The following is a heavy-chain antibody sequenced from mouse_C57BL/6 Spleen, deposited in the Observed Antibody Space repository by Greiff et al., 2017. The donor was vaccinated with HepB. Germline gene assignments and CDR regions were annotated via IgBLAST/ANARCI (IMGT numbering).Heavy chain of an antibody. CDR2: IYPGDGDT. V-gene: IGHV1-82*01. J-gene: IGHJ2*01. Sequence: QVQLKESGPELVKPGASVKISCKASGYAFSSSWMNWVKQRPGKGLEWIGRIYPGDGDTNYNGKFKGKATLTADKSSSTAYMQLSSLTSEDSAVYFCAKLTGSPPYYFDYWGQGTTLTVSS. CDR3: AKLTGSPPYYFDY. D-gene: IGHD4-1*01. CDR1: GYAFSSSW.